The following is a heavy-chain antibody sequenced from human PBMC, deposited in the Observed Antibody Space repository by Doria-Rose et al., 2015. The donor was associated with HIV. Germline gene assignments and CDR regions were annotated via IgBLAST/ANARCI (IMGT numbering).Heavy chain of an antibody. V-gene: IGHV2-26*01. J-gene: IGHJ4*02. CDR3: ARIKSSRWYHKYYFDF. D-gene: IGHD6-13*01. CDR2: IFSDDER. CDR1: GVSLSSPGMG. Sequence: QVTLKESGPVLVKPTETLTLTCTVSGVSLSSPGMGVSWIRQPPGEALEWLANIFSDDERFYKTSLKSRLIISRGTSTSQVVLTMTDMDPVDTATYYCARIKSSRWYHKYYFDFWGQGTLVIVSA.